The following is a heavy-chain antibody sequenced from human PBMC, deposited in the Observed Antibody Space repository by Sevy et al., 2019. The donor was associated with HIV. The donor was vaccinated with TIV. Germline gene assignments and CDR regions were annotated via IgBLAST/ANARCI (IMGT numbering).Heavy chain of an antibody. CDR3: TTDTSTGYFDWLLGFDY. V-gene: IGHV3-15*01. CDR1: GFTFSSAW. J-gene: IGHJ4*02. Sequence: GGSLRLSCAASGFTFSSAWMSWVRQAPGKGLEWVGRIQSKTDGGTTDYAASVKGRFTISRDDSVNTLYLQMNSLTTDDTAVYYCTTDTSTGYFDWLLGFDYWGQGTLVTVSS. D-gene: IGHD3-9*01. CDR2: IQSKTDGGTT.